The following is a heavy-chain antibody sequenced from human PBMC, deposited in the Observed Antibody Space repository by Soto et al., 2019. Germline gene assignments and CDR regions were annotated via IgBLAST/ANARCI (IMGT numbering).Heavy chain of an antibody. CDR1: GGSSVGLGCY. CDR3: AASGPYYYYGMDV. J-gene: IGHJ6*02. D-gene: IGHD6-6*01. Sequence: SRSVVGGSSVGLGCYRRGNHKPPGKGLEWIGYINYSGSTYYNPSLKSRVTISVDTSKNQVSLKLSSVTAADTAVYYCAASGPYYYYGMDVWGQGTTVTVSS. CDR2: INYSGST. V-gene: IGHV4-30-4*01.